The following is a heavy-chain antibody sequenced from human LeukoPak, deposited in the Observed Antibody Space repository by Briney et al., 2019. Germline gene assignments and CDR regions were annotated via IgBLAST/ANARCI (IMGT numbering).Heavy chain of an antibody. CDR1: GGSISSYY. D-gene: IGHD2-15*01. V-gene: IGHV4-59*01. CDR2: IYYSGST. Sequence: SETLSLTCTVSGGSISSYYWSRIRQPPGKGLEWIGYIYYSGSTNYNPSLKSRVTISVDTSKNQFSLKLSSVTAADTAVYYCARVLVVVAATAIWFDPWGQGTLVTVSS. J-gene: IGHJ5*02. CDR3: ARVLVVVAATAIWFDP.